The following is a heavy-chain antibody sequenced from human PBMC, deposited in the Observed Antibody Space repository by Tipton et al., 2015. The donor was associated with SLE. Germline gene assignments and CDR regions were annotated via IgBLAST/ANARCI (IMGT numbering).Heavy chain of an antibody. CDR1: GGSISSYY. Sequence: TLSLTCTVSGGSISSYYWSWIRQPPGKGLEWIGYIYYSRSTNYNPSLKSRVTISVDTSKNQFSLKLSHVTAADTAVYYCARQPAATGIYYGMDVWGQDTTVADSS. D-gene: IGHD6-13*01. CDR2: IYYSRST. V-gene: IGHV4-59*08. CDR3: ARQPAATGIYYGMDV. J-gene: IGHJ6*02.